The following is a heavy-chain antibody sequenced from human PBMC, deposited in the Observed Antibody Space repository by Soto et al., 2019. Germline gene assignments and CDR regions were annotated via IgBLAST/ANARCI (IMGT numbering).Heavy chain of an antibody. Sequence: SETLSLTCTVSGGSVSSGSYYWSWIRQPPGKGLEWIGYIYYSGSTNYNPSLKSRVTISVDTSKNQFSLKLSSVTAADTAVYYCARTIYSSSWYPYNWFDPWGQGTLVTVS. CDR2: IYYSGST. D-gene: IGHD6-13*01. V-gene: IGHV4-61*01. CDR1: GGSVSSGSYY. CDR3: ARTIYSSSWYPYNWFDP. J-gene: IGHJ5*02.